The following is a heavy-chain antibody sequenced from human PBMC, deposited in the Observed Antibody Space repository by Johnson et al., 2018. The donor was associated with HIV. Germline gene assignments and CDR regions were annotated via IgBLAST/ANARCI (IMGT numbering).Heavy chain of an antibody. Sequence: QVQLVESGGGVVQPGRSLRLSCAASGITFSDYAMHWVRQAPGKGLEWVAVISYDGSNKYYADSVKGLFTISRDNSKNTLYLQMNSLRAEDTAVYYCARAGAVGFDAFDIWGQGTMVTVSS. CDR2: ISYDGSNK. D-gene: IGHD6-19*01. J-gene: IGHJ3*02. V-gene: IGHV3-30-3*01. CDR3: ARAGAVGFDAFDI. CDR1: GITFSDYA.